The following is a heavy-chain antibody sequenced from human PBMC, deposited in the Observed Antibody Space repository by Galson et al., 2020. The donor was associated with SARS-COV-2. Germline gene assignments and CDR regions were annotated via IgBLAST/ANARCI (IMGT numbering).Heavy chain of an antibody. CDR1: DFSFATYT. D-gene: IGHD3-22*01. V-gene: IGHV3-23*01. CDR3: AKDRGYYSGIDAFEC. Sequence: GESLKISCAASDFSFATYTMRWVRQAPGKGLEWVSAIGPSGGTTHYADSVKGRFTISRDNSKNTLYLQMNGLRAEDTGLYYCAKDRGYYSGIDAFECWGQGTMVTVSS. J-gene: IGHJ3*01. CDR2: IGPSGGTT.